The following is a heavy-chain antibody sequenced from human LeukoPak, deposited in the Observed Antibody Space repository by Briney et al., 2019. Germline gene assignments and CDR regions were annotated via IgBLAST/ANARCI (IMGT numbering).Heavy chain of an antibody. J-gene: IGHJ6*02. CDR2: ISYDGSNK. CDR3: ARDRAIFGPRDYYYGMDV. D-gene: IGHD3-3*01. CDR1: GFTFSSYG. Sequence: GRSLRLSCAASGFTFSSYGMHWVRQAPGKGLEWVAVISYDGSNKYYADSVKGRFTISRDNAKNSLYLQMNSLRAEDTAVYYCARDRAIFGPRDYYYGMDVWGQGTTVTVSS. V-gene: IGHV3-30*03.